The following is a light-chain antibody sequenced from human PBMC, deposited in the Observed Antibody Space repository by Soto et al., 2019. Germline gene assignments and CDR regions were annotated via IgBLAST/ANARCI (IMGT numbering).Light chain of an antibody. CDR1: QSVRSN. CDR3: QQYNSSPRT. V-gene: IGKV3D-15*01. CDR2: SAS. J-gene: IGKJ4*01. Sequence: ELVMTQSPATLSVSPGERATLSCRASQSVRSNLAWYQQMPGQPPRLLLYSASTRATSIPARFSGSGSGTEVALTVSSLQSEDFAVYYCQQYNSSPRTFGGGTKVEIK.